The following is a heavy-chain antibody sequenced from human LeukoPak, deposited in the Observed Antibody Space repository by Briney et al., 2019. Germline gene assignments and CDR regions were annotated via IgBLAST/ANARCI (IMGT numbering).Heavy chain of an antibody. CDR1: GFTFSSYA. V-gene: IGHV3-23*01. CDR3: VREDFAYASETYRYWFDP. D-gene: IGHD3-16*02. J-gene: IGHJ5*02. CDR2: ISGSGGST. Sequence: PGGSLRLSCAASGFTFSSYAMSWVRQAPGKGLEWVSAISGSGGSTYYADSVKGRFTVSRDNSANTLSLQMNSLTVADTAIYYCVREDFAYASETYRYWFDPWGQGTLVTVSS.